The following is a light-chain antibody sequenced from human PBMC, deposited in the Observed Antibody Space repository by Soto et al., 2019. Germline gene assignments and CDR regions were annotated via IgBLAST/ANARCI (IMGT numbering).Light chain of an antibody. CDR3: SSYTTSNTRQIV. Sequence: QSALTQPASVSGSPGQSITISCTGTSSDVGGYNYVSWYQHHPGKAPKLMIYDVSNRPSGVSNRFSGSKSGNTASLTISGLQPEDXXDYYCSSYTTSNTRQIVFGTGTKLTVL. J-gene: IGLJ1*01. CDR1: SSDVGGYNY. V-gene: IGLV2-14*03. CDR2: DVS.